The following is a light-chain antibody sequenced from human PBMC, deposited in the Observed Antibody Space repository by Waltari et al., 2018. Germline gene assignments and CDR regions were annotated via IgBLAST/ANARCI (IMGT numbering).Light chain of an antibody. CDR1: TLSTEY. CDR3: QSPSSSGSYHWL. J-gene: IGLJ3*02. V-gene: IGLV3-25*03. CDR2: QDT. Sequence: SYELTQPPSVAVSPGQTVRITCSGNTLSTEYTYWYQQKPGQAPILLIYQDTKRPSGIPERFSGSTSGTTVTLTITGVQAEDEAAYYCQSPSSSGSYHWLFGGGTKVTVL.